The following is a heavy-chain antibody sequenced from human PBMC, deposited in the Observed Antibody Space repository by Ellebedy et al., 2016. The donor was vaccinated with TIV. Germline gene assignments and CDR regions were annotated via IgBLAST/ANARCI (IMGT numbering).Heavy chain of an antibody. CDR2: IYYSGST. J-gene: IGHJ6*02. Sequence: LRLSXTVSGGSISSGDYYWSWIRQPPGKGLEWIGYIYYSGSTYYNPSLKSRVTISVDTSKNQFSLKLSSVTAADTAVYYCARDTGGGDGGNSESGMDVWGQGTTVTVSS. V-gene: IGHV4-30-4*01. CDR1: GGSISSGDYY. CDR3: ARDTGGGDGGNSESGMDV. D-gene: IGHD4-23*01.